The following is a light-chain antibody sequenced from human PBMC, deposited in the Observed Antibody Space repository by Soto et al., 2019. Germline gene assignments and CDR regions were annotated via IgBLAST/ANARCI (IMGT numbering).Light chain of an antibody. Sequence: EIVLTQSPGTLSLSPGERATLSCRASQSVGSTYLAWYQQKPGQAPRILIYGPSNRATGIPDRFSGSGYGTDFTLTISRLEPEDCAVYYCQHFGNSVTFGGGTKVEIK. CDR3: QHFGNSVT. CDR2: GPS. CDR1: QSVGSTY. J-gene: IGKJ4*01. V-gene: IGKV3-20*01.